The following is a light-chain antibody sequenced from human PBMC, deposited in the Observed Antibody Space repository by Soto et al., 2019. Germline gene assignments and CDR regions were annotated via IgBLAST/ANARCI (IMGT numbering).Light chain of an antibody. CDR2: MAS. V-gene: IGKV1-5*03. CDR1: QTISSW. CDR3: QQYKSYSRT. Sequence: DIQMTQSPSTLSACVGDRVSITCRASQTISSWLAWYQQKPGKAPKLLIYMASGLESGVPSRFSGSGSGTEFTLTISSLQPDDFATYYCQQYKSYSRTFGPGTQVEIK. J-gene: IGKJ1*01.